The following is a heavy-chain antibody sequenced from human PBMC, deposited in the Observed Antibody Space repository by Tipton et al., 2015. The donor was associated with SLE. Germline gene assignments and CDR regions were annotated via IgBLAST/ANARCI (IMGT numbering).Heavy chain of an antibody. CDR1: GDSISDATYY. CDR3: AAREYFYGMDV. D-gene: IGHD2/OR15-2a*01. CDR2: IHFPGRT. V-gene: IGHV4-61*05. J-gene: IGHJ6*02. Sequence: TLSLTCTVSGDSISDATYYWGWIRQPPGKGLEWIGYIHFPGRTNYNPSLKSRVTIPVDTSKRQLSLKLRSVTAADTALYYCAAREYFYGMDVWGQGTTVTVSS.